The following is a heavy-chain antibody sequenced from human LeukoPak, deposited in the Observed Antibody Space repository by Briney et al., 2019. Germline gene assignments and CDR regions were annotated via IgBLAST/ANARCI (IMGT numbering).Heavy chain of an antibody. V-gene: IGHV3-21*01. CDR2: ISSSSSYI. CDR1: GFTFSSYS. J-gene: IGHJ4*02. D-gene: IGHD6-13*01. CDR3: ARASWGVAAAVYFDY. Sequence: GGSLRLSCAASGFTFSSYSMNWVRQAPGKGLEWVSSISSSSSYIYYADSVKGRFTLSRDNAKNSLYLQMNSLRAEDTAVYYCARASWGVAAAVYFDYWGQGTLVTVSS.